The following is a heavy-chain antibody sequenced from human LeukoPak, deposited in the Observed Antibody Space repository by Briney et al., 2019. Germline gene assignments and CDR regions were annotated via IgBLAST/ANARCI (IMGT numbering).Heavy chain of an antibody. D-gene: IGHD5-24*01. Sequence: GASLKISCKGLGYSFSSYWNAWVRQRPGKGLEWMGIIYPGGSETRYDPSFQGQVTISADRSTSTAYLQWSSLRASDTAMYYCARASRDGYNQNFDHWGQGTLVTVSS. J-gene: IGHJ4*02. V-gene: IGHV5-51*01. CDR3: ARASRDGYNQNFDH. CDR2: IYPGGSET. CDR1: GYSFSSYW.